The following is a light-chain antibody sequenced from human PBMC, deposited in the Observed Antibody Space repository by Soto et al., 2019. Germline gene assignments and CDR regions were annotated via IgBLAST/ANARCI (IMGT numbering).Light chain of an antibody. V-gene: IGKV1-39*01. J-gene: IGKJ4*01. CDR3: QQSYGPPLT. CDR2: AAS. CDR1: QSISNY. Sequence: DMEMTQSPSSLSASVGDRVTITCRASQSISNYLNWYQHKPGKVPKLLIYAASSLQSGVPTRFSGSGSGTDFTLTIISLQPEDFATYYCQQSYGPPLTFGGGTKIEIK.